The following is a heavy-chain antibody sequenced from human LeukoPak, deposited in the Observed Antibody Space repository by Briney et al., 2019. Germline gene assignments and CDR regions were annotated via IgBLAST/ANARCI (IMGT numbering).Heavy chain of an antibody. J-gene: IGHJ6*03. V-gene: IGHV4-34*01. Sequence: SETLSLTCAVYGGSFSGYYWSWIRQPPGKGREWIGEINHSGSTNYNPSLKSRVTISVDTSKNQFSLKLSSVTAADTAVYYCARILVVPAAIQDYMDVWGKGTTVTVSS. CDR3: ARILVVPAAIQDYMDV. CDR2: INHSGST. D-gene: IGHD2-2*02. CDR1: GGSFSGYY.